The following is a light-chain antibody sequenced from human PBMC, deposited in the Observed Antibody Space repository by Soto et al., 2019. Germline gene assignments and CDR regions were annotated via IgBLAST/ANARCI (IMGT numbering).Light chain of an antibody. CDR1: QGITKS. Sequence: DIPMTQSPSAMSASVGDRVTITCRASQGITKSLVWFQQKPGKVPKRVIYAASSLQSGVPSRFSGSGSGTEFTLTISSLQPEDSATYYCLQYNSYPVTFGGGTEVEIK. CDR3: LQYNSYPVT. J-gene: IGKJ4*01. CDR2: AAS. V-gene: IGKV1-17*03.